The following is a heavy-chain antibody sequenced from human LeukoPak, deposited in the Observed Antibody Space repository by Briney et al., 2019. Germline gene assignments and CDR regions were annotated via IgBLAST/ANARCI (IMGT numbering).Heavy chain of an antibody. CDR1: GVSNNSGSYY. V-gene: IGHV4-61*02. CDR2: IFASGST. J-gene: IGHJ4*02. CDR3: ARIRGYRDPFDY. D-gene: IGHD5-18*01. Sequence: SETLSLTCTVSGVSNNSGSYYWSWIRQPAGKGLEWIGRIFASGSTSYNPSLESRVTISVDTSKNQFSLKLSSVTAADTAVYYCARIRGYRDPFDYWGQGTLVTVSS.